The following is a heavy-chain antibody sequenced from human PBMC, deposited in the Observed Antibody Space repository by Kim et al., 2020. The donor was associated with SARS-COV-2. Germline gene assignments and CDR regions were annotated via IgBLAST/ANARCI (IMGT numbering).Heavy chain of an antibody. D-gene: IGHD6-19*01. CDR1: GDSVSSNSAA. J-gene: IGHJ5*02. CDR2: TYYRSKWYN. Sequence: SQTLSLTCAISGDSVSSNSAAWNWIRQSPSRGLEWLGRTYYRSKWYNDYAVSVKSRITINPDTSKNQFSLQLNSVTPEDTAVYYCARAYSSGWFSRDWFDPWGQGTLVTVSS. V-gene: IGHV6-1*01. CDR3: ARAYSSGWFSRDWFDP.